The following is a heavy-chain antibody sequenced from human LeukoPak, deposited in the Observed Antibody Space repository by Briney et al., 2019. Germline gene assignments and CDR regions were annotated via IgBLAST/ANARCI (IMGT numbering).Heavy chain of an antibody. CDR1: GFTFSSYS. CDR2: ISSSSSTI. Sequence: TGGSLRLSRAASGFTFSSYSMNWVRQAPGKGLEWVSYISSSSSTIYYADSVKGRFTISRDNAKNSLYLQMNSLRAEDTAVYYCVGAVYDFWSGSMGDYFDYGGQGTLVTVSS. CDR3: VGAVYDFWSGSMGDYFDY. J-gene: IGHJ4*02. V-gene: IGHV3-48*01. D-gene: IGHD3-3*01.